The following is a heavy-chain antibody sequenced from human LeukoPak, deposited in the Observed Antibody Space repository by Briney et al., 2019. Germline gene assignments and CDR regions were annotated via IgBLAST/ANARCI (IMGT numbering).Heavy chain of an antibody. CDR1: GFTFSSYS. V-gene: IGHV3-21*01. D-gene: IGHD6-19*01. J-gene: IGHJ4*02. CDR3: ASSHRRIAVAGKVYFDY. Sequence: PGGSLRLSCAASGFTFSSYSMNWVRQAPGKGLEWVSSISSSSSYIYYADSVKGRFTISRDNAKNPLYLQMNSLRAEDTAVYYCASSHRRIAVAGKVYFDYWGQGTLVTVSS. CDR2: ISSSSSYI.